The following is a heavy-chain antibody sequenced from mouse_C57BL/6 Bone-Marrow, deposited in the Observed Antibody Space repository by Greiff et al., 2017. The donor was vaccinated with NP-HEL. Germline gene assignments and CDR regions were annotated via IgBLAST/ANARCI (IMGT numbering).Heavy chain of an antibody. CDR1: GFTLTSYG. Sequence: VMLVESGPGLVAPSQCLSITCTASGFTLTSYGVHWVRQPPGKGLEWLVVIWSDGSTTYNSALKSSLSISNENSKKQVFFKINSHQTDDTAMYYCGGGGVVAWYFDVWGTGTTVTVSS. D-gene: IGHD1-1*01. CDR2: IWSDGST. V-gene: IGHV2-6*03. CDR3: GGGGVVAWYFDV. J-gene: IGHJ1*03.